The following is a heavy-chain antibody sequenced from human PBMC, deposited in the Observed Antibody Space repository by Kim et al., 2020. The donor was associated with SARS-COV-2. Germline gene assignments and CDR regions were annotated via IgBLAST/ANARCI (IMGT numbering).Heavy chain of an antibody. J-gene: IGHJ4*02. D-gene: IGHD1-26*01. Sequence: TIYYADPAKGRLTISRDNAKNSLYLRMSSLRDEDTAVYYCARYTTTAFDYWGQGTLVTVSS. V-gene: IGHV3-48*02. CDR3: ARYTTTAFDY. CDR2: TI.